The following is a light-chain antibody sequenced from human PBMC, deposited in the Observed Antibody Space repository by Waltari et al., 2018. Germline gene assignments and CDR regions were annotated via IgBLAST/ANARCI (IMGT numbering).Light chain of an antibody. CDR1: SGSIASHY. J-gene: IGLJ2*01. V-gene: IGLV6-57*03. CDR2: EDN. Sequence: NFMLTQPHSVSESPGKTVTISCPRSSGSIASHYVQWYQQRPGSAPTTVIYEDNQRPSGVPDRFSGSIDSSSNSASLTISGLKTEDEADYYCQSYDSSTHVVFGGGTKLTVL. CDR3: QSYDSSTHVV.